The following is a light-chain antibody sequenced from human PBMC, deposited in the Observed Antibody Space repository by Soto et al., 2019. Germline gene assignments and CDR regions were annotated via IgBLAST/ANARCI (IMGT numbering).Light chain of an antibody. CDR1: QSVSSY. V-gene: IGKV3-20*01. J-gene: IGKJ1*01. CDR3: QQYGSLVT. CDR2: GAS. Sequence: EIVLTQSPATLSLSPGERATLSCRASQSVSSYLAWYQQKPGQAPRLLIYGASTRATGIPARFSGSGSGTEFTLTISRLEPEDLAVYYCQQYGSLVTFGQGTKVDIK.